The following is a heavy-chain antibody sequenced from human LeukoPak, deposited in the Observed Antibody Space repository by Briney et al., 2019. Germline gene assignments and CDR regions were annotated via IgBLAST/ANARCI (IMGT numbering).Heavy chain of an antibody. J-gene: IGHJ4*02. D-gene: IGHD5-18*01. CDR3: ARHVGYSYGSGPGTVDY. Sequence: SETLSLTCTVSGGSISSSSYYWGWIRQPPGKGLEWIGSIYYSGSTYYNPSLKSRVTISVDTSKNQFSLKLSSVTAADTAVYYCARHVGYSYGSGPGTVDYWGQGTLVTVSS. CDR1: GGSISSSSYY. V-gene: IGHV4-39*01. CDR2: IYYSGST.